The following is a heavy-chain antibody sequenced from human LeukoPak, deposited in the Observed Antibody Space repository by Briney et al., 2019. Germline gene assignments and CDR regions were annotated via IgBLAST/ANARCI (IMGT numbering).Heavy chain of an antibody. CDR1: GYTFTSYG. CDR3: ARAAENIVVVPAATDYYYYGMDV. V-gene: IGHV1-18*04. CDR2: IRAYNGNT. Sequence: GSVKVSCKASGYTFTSYGISWGGQAPGQGVEGMGLIRAYNGNTNYAQKLQGRVTMTTDTSTSTAYMELRSLRSDDTAVYYCARAAENIVVVPAATDYYYYGMDVWGKGTTVTVSS. J-gene: IGHJ6*04. D-gene: IGHD2-2*01.